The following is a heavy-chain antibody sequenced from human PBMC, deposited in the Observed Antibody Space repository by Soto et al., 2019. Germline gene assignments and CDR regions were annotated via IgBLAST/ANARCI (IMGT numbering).Heavy chain of an antibody. CDR1: GFTFSSYS. J-gene: IGHJ4*02. V-gene: IGHV3-21*01. CDR3: ARSYYDTSVFDY. CDR2: ISSSSSYI. D-gene: IGHD3-22*01. Sequence: GSLRLSCAASGFTFSSYSMNWVRQAPGKGLEWVSSISSSSSYIYYADSVKGRFTISRDSSKSTLYLQMNSLRAEDTAVYYCARSYYDTSVFDYWGQGALVTGSS.